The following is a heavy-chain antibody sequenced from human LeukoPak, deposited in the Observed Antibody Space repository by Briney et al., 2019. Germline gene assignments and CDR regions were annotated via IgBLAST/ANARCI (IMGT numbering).Heavy chain of an antibody. CDR3: ARDSVATFDY. J-gene: IGHJ4*02. V-gene: IGHV3-7*01. CDR1: GFTFSNYW. Sequence: PGGSLRLSCAASGFTFSNYWMNWVRQAPGKGLEWVANIKQDGSEKYYVDSVKGRFTISRGNAKNSLYLQMNRLRVEDTAVYYCARDSVATFDYWGQGTLVTVSS. CDR2: IKQDGSEK. D-gene: IGHD2-15*01.